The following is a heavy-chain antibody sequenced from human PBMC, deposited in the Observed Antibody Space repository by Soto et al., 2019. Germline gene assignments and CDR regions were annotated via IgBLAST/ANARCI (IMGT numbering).Heavy chain of an antibody. CDR1: GGSISSSVYY. CDR2: IYYSG. CDR3: ARHPTNYDILTGYSPGFNWFDP. Sequence: PSETLCVTCTVAGGSISSSVYYWGWIRQPPGKGLEWIGSIYYSGSYNPSLKSRVTISVDTSRNQFSLKLSSVTAADTAVYYCARHPTNYDILTGYSPGFNWFDPWGQGTLVTVSS. V-gene: IGHV4-39*01. J-gene: IGHJ5*02. D-gene: IGHD3-9*01.